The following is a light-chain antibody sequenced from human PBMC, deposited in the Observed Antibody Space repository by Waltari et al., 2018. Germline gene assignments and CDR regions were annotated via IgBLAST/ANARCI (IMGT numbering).Light chain of an antibody. CDR3: ESYDNSLSPHVV. CDR2: APF. J-gene: IGLJ2*01. V-gene: IGLV1-40*01. Sequence: QSVLTQPPSVSGAPGQRVTISCPGTSSNIGAHYDVSWFQILPGRAPTLLICAPFNLPSGGPARFSAARTGTSTSRAMTGLQAEHEGDDYSESYDNSLSPHVVCGGGAKGTVL. CDR1: SSNIGAHYD.